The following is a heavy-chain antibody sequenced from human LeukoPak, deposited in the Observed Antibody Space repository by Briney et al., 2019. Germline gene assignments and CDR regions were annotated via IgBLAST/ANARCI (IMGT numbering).Heavy chain of an antibody. D-gene: IGHD6-13*01. V-gene: IGHV4-59*08. J-gene: IGHJ3*02. CDR2: IYFTGST. Sequence: SSGTLCLTCAVSGGSLSTYYWSWVRQPPGRGLEWIGYIYFTGSTNYNPSLQSRVTISVHTSKNQFSLKLTSVTAADTAVYYCARHCASGTCAFDIWGQGTMVTVSS. CDR1: GGSLSTYY. CDR3: ARHCASGTCAFDI.